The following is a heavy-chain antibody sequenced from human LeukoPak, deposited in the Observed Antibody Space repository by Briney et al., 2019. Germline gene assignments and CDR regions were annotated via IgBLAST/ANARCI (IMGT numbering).Heavy chain of an antibody. J-gene: IGHJ5*02. CDR3: ARSGAKAVVLGWFDP. D-gene: IGHD7-27*01. CDR1: GGFITSHN. Sequence: NTSETLSLICTVSGGFITSHNWNWIRQSPEKGLEWIGYIYSSGNTKYSPSLKSRVTISIPTSKNQLSLTLSSVTAADTAVYYCARSGAKAVVLGWFDPWGQGTLVTVSS. V-gene: IGHV4-59*11. CDR2: IYSSGNT.